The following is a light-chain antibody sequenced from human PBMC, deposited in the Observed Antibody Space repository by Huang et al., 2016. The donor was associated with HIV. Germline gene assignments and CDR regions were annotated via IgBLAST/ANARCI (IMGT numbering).Light chain of an antibody. V-gene: IGKV3-15*01. CDR1: QSVNNN. Sequence: EIVMTLSPATLSVSPGERATLSCRASQSVNNNLAWYQQKPGQAPRLLIYGASTRATAVAARFSGSGSGTEFTLTISGLQSEDSAVYYCQQYDNWPPFTFGQGTKLEIK. J-gene: IGKJ2*01. CDR2: GAS. CDR3: QQYDNWPPFT.